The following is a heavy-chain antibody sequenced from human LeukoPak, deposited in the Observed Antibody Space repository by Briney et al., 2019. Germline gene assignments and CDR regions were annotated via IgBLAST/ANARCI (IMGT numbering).Heavy chain of an antibody. J-gene: IGHJ6*03. CDR2: IIDSGDNT. Sequence: PGGSLRLACEASGFIFSSYAVSWVRQAPGKGREWVSGIIDSGDNTYYANSVKGRFTISRDNSKNTLYLQMNSLRAEDTAVYYCAKLGGQEVYNYYVGVWGKGTTVAVSS. V-gene: IGHV3-23*01. CDR1: GFIFSSYA. D-gene: IGHD3-16*01. CDR3: AKLGGQEVYNYYVGV.